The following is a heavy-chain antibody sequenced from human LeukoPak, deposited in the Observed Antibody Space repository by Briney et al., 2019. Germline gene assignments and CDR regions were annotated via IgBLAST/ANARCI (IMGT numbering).Heavy chain of an antibody. V-gene: IGHV3-23*01. Sequence: PGGSLTLSCAASGFTFGAYAMNWVRQAPGKGLEWVSTISGGGVSTYYADSVKGRFTMSRDNSKNTLYLQLDSLRAEDTAVYYCAKAQWERYYFDYWGQGTLVTVSS. CDR1: GFTFGAYA. J-gene: IGHJ4*02. CDR3: AKAQWERYYFDY. D-gene: IGHD1-26*01. CDR2: ISGGGVST.